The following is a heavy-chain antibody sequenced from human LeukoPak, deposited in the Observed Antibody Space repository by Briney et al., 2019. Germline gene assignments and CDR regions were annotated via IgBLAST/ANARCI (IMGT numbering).Heavy chain of an antibody. V-gene: IGHV3-21*01. J-gene: IGHJ4*02. D-gene: IGHD4-17*01. Sequence: GGSLRLSCAASGFTFSSYSMNWVRQAPGKGLEWVSSISSTNTYIYYADSVKGRFTVSRDIAESSLYLQMDSLGVEDSAVYYCARGFEDYGDYGKSFDYWGQGTLVTVSS. CDR2: ISSTNTYI. CDR3: ARGFEDYGDYGKSFDY. CDR1: GFTFSSYS.